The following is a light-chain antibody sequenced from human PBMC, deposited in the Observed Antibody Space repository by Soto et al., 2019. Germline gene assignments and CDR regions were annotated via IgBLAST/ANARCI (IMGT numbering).Light chain of an antibody. Sequence: EIVLTQSPGTLSLSPGERATLSCRPSQSISSSYLAWYKQKPGQAPRLRIYGASSRATGIPDRFSGSGSGTDFTLTISRLEPEAFAVYYCQQYGSSSYTFGQGTKLDIK. J-gene: IGKJ2*01. CDR1: QSISSSY. V-gene: IGKV3-20*01. CDR2: GAS. CDR3: QQYGSSSYT.